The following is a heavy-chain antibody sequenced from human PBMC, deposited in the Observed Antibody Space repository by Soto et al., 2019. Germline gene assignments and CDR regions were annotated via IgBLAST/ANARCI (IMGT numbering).Heavy chain of an antibody. D-gene: IGHD3-22*01. Sequence: GESLKISCKGSGYSFTSYWIGWVRQMPGKGLEWMGIIYPGDSDTRYSPSSQGQVTISADKSISTAYLQWSSLKASDTAMYYCARRAPFYYDSTLSGYYGMDVWGQGTTVTAP. CDR2: IYPGDSDT. V-gene: IGHV5-51*01. CDR3: ARRAPFYYDSTLSGYYGMDV. J-gene: IGHJ6*02. CDR1: GYSFTSYW.